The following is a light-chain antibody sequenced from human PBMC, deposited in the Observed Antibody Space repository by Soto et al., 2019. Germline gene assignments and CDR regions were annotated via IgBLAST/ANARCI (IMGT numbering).Light chain of an antibody. V-gene: IGLV2-11*01. CDR3: CSYAGSYIYV. J-gene: IGLJ1*01. Sequence: QSVLTQPRSVSGSPGQSVTISCTGTRSDVGGYNAVSWYQQRPGKAPKLMIYDVTKRPSGVPDRFSGSKSGNTASLTISGLQAEDEADYYCCSYAGSYIYVFATGTKV. CDR1: RSDVGGYNA. CDR2: DVT.